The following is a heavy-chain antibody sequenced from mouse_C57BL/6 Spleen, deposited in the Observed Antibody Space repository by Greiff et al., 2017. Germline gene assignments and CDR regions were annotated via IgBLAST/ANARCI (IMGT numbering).Heavy chain of an antibody. J-gene: IGHJ4*01. CDR1: GYTFTSYW. CDR2: INPSNGGT. Sequence: QVQLQQPGTELVKPGASVQLSCKASGYTFTSYWMHWVKQRPGQGLEWIGNINPSNGGTNYNEKFKSKATLTVDKSSSTAYMQLSSLASEDSAVYYCAREGGQLRLPYDAMDYWGQGTSVTVSS. CDR3: AREGGQLRLPYDAMDY. V-gene: IGHV1-53*01. D-gene: IGHD3-2*02.